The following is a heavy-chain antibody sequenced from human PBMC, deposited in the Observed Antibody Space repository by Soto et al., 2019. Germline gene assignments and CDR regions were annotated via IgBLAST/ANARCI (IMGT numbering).Heavy chain of an antibody. D-gene: IGHD3-22*01. J-gene: IGHJ3*02. CDR1: GYTFTGYY. CDR3: ASSNPYYYYSSGYYYDALAFDI. CDR2: INPNSGGT. Sequence: EASVKVSCKASGYTFTGYYMHWVRQAPGQGLEWMGWINPNSGGTNYAQKFQGRVTMTRDTSISTAYMELSRLRSDDTAVYYCASSNPYYYYSSGYYYDALAFDIWGQGTMVTVSS. V-gene: IGHV1-2*02.